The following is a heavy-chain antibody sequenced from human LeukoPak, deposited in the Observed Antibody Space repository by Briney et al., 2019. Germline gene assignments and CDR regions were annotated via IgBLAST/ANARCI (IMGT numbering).Heavy chain of an antibody. CDR3: ARSQGRPNYSSYGRDV. CDR2: INPNSGGA. Sequence: GASVKVSCKASGYTFTGYYMHWVRQAPGQGLEWMGWINPNSGGANYAQKFQGRVTMTRDTSISTAYMELSRLRSDDTAVYYCARSQGRPNYSSYGRDVWAKGTTVTVSS. V-gene: IGHV1-2*02. J-gene: IGHJ6*04. CDR1: GYTFTGYY.